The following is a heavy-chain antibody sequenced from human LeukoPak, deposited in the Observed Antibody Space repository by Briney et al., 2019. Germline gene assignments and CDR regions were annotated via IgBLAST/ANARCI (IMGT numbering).Heavy chain of an antibody. J-gene: IGHJ4*02. D-gene: IGHD6-19*01. CDR1: GYTFTSYD. CDR2: MNPNSGNT. V-gene: IGHV1-8*03. Sequence: ASVKVSRKASGYTFTSYDNNWVRQATGQGLEWMGWMNPNSGNTGYAQKFQGRVTITRNTSISTAYMELSSLRSEDTAVYYCARGIAVAEFDYWGQGTLVTVSS. CDR3: ARGIAVAEFDY.